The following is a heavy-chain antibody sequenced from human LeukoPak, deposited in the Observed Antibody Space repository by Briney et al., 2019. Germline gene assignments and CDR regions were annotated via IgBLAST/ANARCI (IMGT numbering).Heavy chain of an antibody. D-gene: IGHD2-8*01. J-gene: IGHJ4*02. CDR2: INHSGST. CDR3: ARFRSYAMRDFDY. Sequence: SETLSLTCAVYGGSFGGYYWSWIRQPPGKGLEWIGEINHSGSTNYNPSLKSRVTISVDTSKNQFSLKLSSVTAADTAVYYCARFRSYAMRDFDYWGQGTLVTVSS. V-gene: IGHV4-34*01. CDR1: GGSFGGYY.